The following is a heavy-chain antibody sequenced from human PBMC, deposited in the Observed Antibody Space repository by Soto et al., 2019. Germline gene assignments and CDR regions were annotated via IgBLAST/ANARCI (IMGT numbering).Heavy chain of an antibody. J-gene: IGHJ5*02. CDR1: GGTFSSYA. CDR2: IIPIFGTA. CDR3: ARDGRGFGESGLFDP. D-gene: IGHD3-10*01. Sequence: QVQLVQSGAEVKKPGSSVKVSCKASGGTFSSYAISWVRQAPGQGLEWMGGIIPIFGTANYAQKFQGRVTITADESTSTAYMELRSLRSEDTAVYYCARDGRGFGESGLFDPWGQGTLVTVSS. V-gene: IGHV1-69*01.